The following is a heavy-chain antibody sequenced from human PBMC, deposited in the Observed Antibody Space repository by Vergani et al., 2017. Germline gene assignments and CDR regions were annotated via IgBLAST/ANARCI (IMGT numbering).Heavy chain of an antibody. D-gene: IGHD1-14*01. CDR2: ISPGASTV. Sequence: LEESGGGSVKPGGSLRLSCAASGFKFSDHYMSWIRPAPGKGLEWVSHISPGASTVSYTDSVTGRFTVSRDNDNNSLTLEMTTLRVEDTAVYYCAKNPGISTTRHYYAMGVWGQGTTVTVSS. CDR1: GFKFSDHY. J-gene: IGHJ6*02. CDR3: AKNPGISTTRHYYAMGV. V-gene: IGHV3-11*04.